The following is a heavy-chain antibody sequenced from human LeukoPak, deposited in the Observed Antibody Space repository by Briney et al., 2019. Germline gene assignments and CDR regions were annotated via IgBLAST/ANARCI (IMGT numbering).Heavy chain of an antibody. CDR1: GGSFSGYY. V-gene: IGHV4-34*01. D-gene: IGHD6-19*01. Sequence: PSETLSLACAVYGGSFSGYYWSWIRQPPGKGLEWIGEINHSGSTNYNPSLKSRVTISVDTSKNQFSLKLSSVTAADTAVYYCASNHLDSSGWDHLNYWGQGTLVTVSS. CDR3: ASNHLDSSGWDHLNY. J-gene: IGHJ4*02. CDR2: INHSGST.